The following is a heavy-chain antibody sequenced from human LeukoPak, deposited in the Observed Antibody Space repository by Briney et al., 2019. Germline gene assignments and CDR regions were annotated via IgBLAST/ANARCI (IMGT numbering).Heavy chain of an antibody. D-gene: IGHD6-19*01. CDR3: ARRTSSGLGGFDY. Sequence: SETLSLTCTVSGDSISNKNFYWGWIRKPPGKDLEWIASIYYSGHTYYNPSLKSRVTLSIDTSKNQFSLKLSSVTAADTAVYYCARRTSSGLGGFDYWGQGTLVTVSS. V-gene: IGHV4-39*07. CDR1: GDSISNKNFY. CDR2: IYYSGHT. J-gene: IGHJ4*02.